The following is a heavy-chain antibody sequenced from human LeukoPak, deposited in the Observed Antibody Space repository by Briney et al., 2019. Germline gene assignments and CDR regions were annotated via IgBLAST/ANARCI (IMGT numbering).Heavy chain of an antibody. CDR3: ARAAAFYYDSSGYYTSPYYYGMDV. V-gene: IGHV4-4*07. CDR2: TYPRGST. CDR1: GGSISSYF. Sequence: SETLSLTSTLSGGSISSYFWSWIRQPAGKGLEWIGRTYPRGSTNHNPCLKRRVTMSVDTSKNQFSLKLSSVTAADTAVYYCARAAAFYYDSSGYYTSPYYYGMDVWGQGTTVAVSS. D-gene: IGHD3-22*01. J-gene: IGHJ6*02.